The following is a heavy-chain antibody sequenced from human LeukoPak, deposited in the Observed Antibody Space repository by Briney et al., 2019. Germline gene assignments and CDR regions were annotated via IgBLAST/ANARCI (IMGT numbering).Heavy chain of an antibody. Sequence: SETLSLTCTVSGGSISSSSSYWGWIRQPPGKGLEWIGNIYYSGSTYYSPSLTSRVTISVDSSKNQFSLILSSVTAADTAVYYCAKKATYLHAFDIWGQGTMVTVSS. CDR2: IYYSGST. CDR1: GGSISSSSSY. V-gene: IGHV4-39*07. CDR3: AKKATYLHAFDI. J-gene: IGHJ3*02.